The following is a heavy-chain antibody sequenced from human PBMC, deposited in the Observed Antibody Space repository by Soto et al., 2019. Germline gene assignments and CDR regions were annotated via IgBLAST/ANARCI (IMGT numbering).Heavy chain of an antibody. V-gene: IGHV4-59*01. CDR1: GGSISSYY. Sequence: QVQLQESGPGLVKPSETLSLTCTVSGGSISSYYWSWIRQPPGKGLEWIGYIYYCGSTNSNPSLKRRVTISVDTFKNQFALKLSSVTAADTAVYYWAIDSKRAYSGYDNLDYWGQGTLVTVSS. J-gene: IGHJ4*02. D-gene: IGHD5-12*01. CDR2: IYYCGST. CDR3: AIDSKRAYSGYDNLDY.